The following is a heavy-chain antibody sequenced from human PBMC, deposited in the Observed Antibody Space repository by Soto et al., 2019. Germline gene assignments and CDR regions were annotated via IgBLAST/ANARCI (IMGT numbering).Heavy chain of an antibody. Sequence: QVQLVESGGGVVQPGRSLRLSCAASGFTFSSYGMHWVRQAPGKGLEWVAVISYDGSNKYYADSVKGRFTISRDNSKNTLYLQMTSLRAEDTAVYYCAKLALWQQLDYYYYYGMDVWGQGTTVTVSS. J-gene: IGHJ6*02. D-gene: IGHD6-13*01. CDR2: ISYDGSNK. V-gene: IGHV3-30*18. CDR3: AKLALWQQLDYYYYYGMDV. CDR1: GFTFSSYG.